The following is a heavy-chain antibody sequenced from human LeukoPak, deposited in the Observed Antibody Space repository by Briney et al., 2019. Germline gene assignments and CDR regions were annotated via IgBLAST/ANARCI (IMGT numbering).Heavy chain of an antibody. V-gene: IGHV3-30*02. CDR1: GFTFSSYG. CDR3: AKDLTGSSWTFDY. J-gene: IGHJ4*02. Sequence: GGSLRLSCAASGFTFSSYGMHWVRQAPGKGLEWVAFIRNDGTNKYYADSVKGRFTISRDNSKNTLYLQMNSLRAEDTAVYYCAKDLTGSSWTFDYWGQATLVTVSS. D-gene: IGHD6-13*01. CDR2: IRNDGTNK.